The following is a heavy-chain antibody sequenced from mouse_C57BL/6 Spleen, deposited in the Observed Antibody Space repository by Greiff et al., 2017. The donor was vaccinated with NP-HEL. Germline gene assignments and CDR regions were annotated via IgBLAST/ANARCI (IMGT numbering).Heavy chain of an antibody. D-gene: IGHD1-1*01. CDR2: IDPSDSYT. Sequence: QVQLQQPGAELVRPGTSVKLSCKASGYTFTSYWMHWVKQRPGQGLEWIGVIDPSDSYTNYNQKFKGKATLTVDTSSSTAYMQLSSLTSEDSAVYYCARWPSLRYYFDYWGQGTTLTVSS. CDR1: GYTFTSYW. V-gene: IGHV1-59*01. J-gene: IGHJ2*01. CDR3: ARWPSLRYYFDY.